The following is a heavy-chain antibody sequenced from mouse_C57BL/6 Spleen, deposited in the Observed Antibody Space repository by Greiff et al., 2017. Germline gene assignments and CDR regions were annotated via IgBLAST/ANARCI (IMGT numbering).Heavy chain of an antibody. CDR1: GYTFTSYG. CDR2: IYPRSGNT. CDR3: ARRGVVANYAMDY. D-gene: IGHD1-1*01. V-gene: IGHV1-81*01. Sequence: QVQLKQSGAELARPGASVKLSCKASGYTFTSYGISWVKQRTGQGLEWIGEIYPRSGNTYYNEKFKGKATLTADKSSSTAYMELRSLTSEDSAVYFCARRGVVANYAMDYWGQGTSVTVSS. J-gene: IGHJ4*01.